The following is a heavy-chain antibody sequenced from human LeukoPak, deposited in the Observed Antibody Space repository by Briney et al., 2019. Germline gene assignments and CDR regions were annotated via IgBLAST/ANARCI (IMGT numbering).Heavy chain of an antibody. CDR3: TRLGGSYYGFDY. D-gene: IGHD1-26*01. J-gene: IGHJ4*02. CDR1: GFTFSTYA. V-gene: IGHV3-73*01. Sequence: GGSLRLSCAASGFTFSTYAMHWVRQASGKGLEWVGRIRSKANSYATAYAASVKGRFTISRDDSKNTAYLQMNSLKTEDTAVYYCTRLGGSYYGFDYWGQGTLVTVSS. CDR2: IRSKANSYAT.